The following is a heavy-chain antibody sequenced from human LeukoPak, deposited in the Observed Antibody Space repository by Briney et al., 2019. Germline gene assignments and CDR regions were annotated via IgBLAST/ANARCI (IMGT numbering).Heavy chain of an antibody. Sequence: PSETLSLTSSVSDGSISSSSYDWGWIRQPPGKGLEWIGSIYYSGNTHYNPSLKSRLTISVDRSKNQFSLRLSSVTAADTAVYYCASTYYVHYDSSGTDAFDIWGQGTMVTVSS. CDR2: IYYSGNT. D-gene: IGHD3-22*01. J-gene: IGHJ3*02. CDR3: ASTYYVHYDSSGTDAFDI. CDR1: DGSISSSSYD. V-gene: IGHV4-39*07.